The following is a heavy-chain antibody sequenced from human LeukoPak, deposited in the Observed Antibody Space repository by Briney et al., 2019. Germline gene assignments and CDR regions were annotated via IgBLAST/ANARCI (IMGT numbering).Heavy chain of an antibody. CDR2: IIPIFGTA. D-gene: IGHD6-19*01. V-gene: IGHV1-69*05. CDR1: GGTFSSYA. J-gene: IGHJ3*02. Sequence: SVKVSCKASGGTFSSYAISWVRQAPGQGLEWMGRIIPIFGTANYAQKFQGRVTITTDGSTSTAYMELSSLRSEDTAVYYCAKPLIAVAGTSAFDIWGQGIMVTVSS. CDR3: AKPLIAVAGTSAFDI.